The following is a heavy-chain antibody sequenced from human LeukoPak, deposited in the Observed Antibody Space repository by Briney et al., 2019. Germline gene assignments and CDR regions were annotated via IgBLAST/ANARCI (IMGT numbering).Heavy chain of an antibody. V-gene: IGHV4-39*01. Sequence: PSETLSLTCTVSGGSVSSSSYHWGWIRQPPGKGLEWIGSTHNSGSTYYNPSLKSRVTISVDTSKNQFSLKLSSVTAADTAVYYCARLTPPYCSSTSCYEDYWGQGTLVTVSS. CDR1: GGSVSSSSYH. J-gene: IGHJ4*02. D-gene: IGHD2-2*01. CDR3: ARLTPPYCSSTSCYEDY. CDR2: THNSGST.